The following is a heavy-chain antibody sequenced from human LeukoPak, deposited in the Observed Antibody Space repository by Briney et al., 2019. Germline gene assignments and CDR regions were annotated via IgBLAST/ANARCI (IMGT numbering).Heavy chain of an antibody. V-gene: IGHV1-2*02. Sequence: ASVKVSCKASGYTFTYYYIHWVRHAPGLGLEWMGWINPNSGVTNYAQKFQGRVTMTRDTSITTAYMELSSLRSDDTAVYYCVRGISTGSGVGYFDSWGQGTLVTVSS. CDR1: GYTFTYYY. CDR3: VRGISTGSGVGYFDS. CDR2: INPNSGVT. J-gene: IGHJ4*02. D-gene: IGHD3-3*01.